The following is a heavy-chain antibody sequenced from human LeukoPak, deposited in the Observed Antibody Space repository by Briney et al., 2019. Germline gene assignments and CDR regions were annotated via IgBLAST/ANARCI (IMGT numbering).Heavy chain of an antibody. CDR2: ISCDGSNK. CDR1: GFTFSSYA. J-gene: IGHJ5*02. CDR3: AREVTGTTPWFDP. D-gene: IGHD1-7*01. Sequence: GRSLRLSCAASGFTFSSYAMHWVRQAPGKGLEWVAVISCDGSNKYYADSVKGRFTISRDNSKNTLYLQMSSLRAEDTAVYYCAREVTGTTPWFDPWGQGTLVTVSS. V-gene: IGHV3-30-3*01.